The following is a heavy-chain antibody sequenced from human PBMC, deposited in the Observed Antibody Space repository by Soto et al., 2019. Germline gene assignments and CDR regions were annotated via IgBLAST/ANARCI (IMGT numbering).Heavy chain of an antibody. V-gene: IGHV4-34*01. Sequence: SETLSLTCAVYGGSFSGYYWSWIRQPPGKGLEWIGEINQSESTNYNPSLKSRVTISVDTSKNQFSLKLSSVTAADTGVYYCARTYSSSWSPFDYWGQGTQVTVSS. CDR1: GGSFSGYY. CDR3: ARTYSSSWSPFDY. D-gene: IGHD6-13*01. J-gene: IGHJ4*02. CDR2: INQSEST.